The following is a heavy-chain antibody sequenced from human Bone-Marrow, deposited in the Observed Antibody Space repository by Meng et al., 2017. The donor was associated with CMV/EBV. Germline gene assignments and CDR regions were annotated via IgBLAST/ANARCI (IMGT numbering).Heavy chain of an antibody. CDR2: ISWDGGST. Sequence: GGSLRLSCAASGFTFDDYTMHWVRQAPGKGLEWVSLISWDGGSTYYADSVKGRVTISRDNSKNSLYLQMNSLRTADTALYYCANDAKQLWLAYLDYWGQGTLVTVSS. CDR1: GFTFDDYT. V-gene: IGHV3-43*01. CDR3: ANDAKQLWLAYLDY. D-gene: IGHD5-18*01. J-gene: IGHJ4*02.